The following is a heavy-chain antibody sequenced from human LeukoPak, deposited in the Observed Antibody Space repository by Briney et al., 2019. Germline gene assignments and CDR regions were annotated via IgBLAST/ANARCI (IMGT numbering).Heavy chain of an antibody. CDR1: GGSISGYY. Sequence: SETLSLTCTVSGGSISGYYWSWIRQPPGKGLEWIGYIYYSESTNYNPSLKSRVTISVDTSKNQFSLKLSSVTAADTAVYYCARAGGVKTAALDLDYWGQGTLVTVSS. CDR3: ARAGGVKTAALDLDY. D-gene: IGHD6-25*01. CDR2: IYYSEST. V-gene: IGHV4-59*08. J-gene: IGHJ4*02.